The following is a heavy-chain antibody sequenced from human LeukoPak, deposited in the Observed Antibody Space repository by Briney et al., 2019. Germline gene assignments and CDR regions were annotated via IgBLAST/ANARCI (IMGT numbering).Heavy chain of an antibody. Sequence: SVKVSCKXSGGTFSSYAISWVRQAPGQGLEWMGGIIPIFGTANYAQKLQGRVTITADESTSTAYMELSSLRSEDTAVYYCARSRDGYNYVAFDYWGQGTLVTVSS. D-gene: IGHD5-24*01. CDR1: GGTFSSYA. CDR2: IIPIFGTA. CDR3: ARSRDGYNYVAFDY. J-gene: IGHJ4*02. V-gene: IGHV1-69*13.